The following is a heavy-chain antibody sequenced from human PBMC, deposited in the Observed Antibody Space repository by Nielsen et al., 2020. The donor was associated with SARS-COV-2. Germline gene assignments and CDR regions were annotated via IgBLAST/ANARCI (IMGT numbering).Heavy chain of an antibody. CDR2: INAGNGNT. J-gene: IGHJ4*02. Sequence: ASVKVSCKTSGYTFTSSARHWVRQAPGQSLEWMGWINAGNGNTKYSQKFQGRVTMTRDTSANTAYMELSSLSSEDTAVYYCARITPSSGWDYWGQGTLVAVSS. CDR3: ARITPSSGWDY. V-gene: IGHV1-3*01. CDR1: GYTFTSSA. D-gene: IGHD6-19*01.